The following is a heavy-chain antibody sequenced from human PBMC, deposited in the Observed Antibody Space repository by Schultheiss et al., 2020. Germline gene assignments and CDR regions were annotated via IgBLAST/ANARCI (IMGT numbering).Heavy chain of an antibody. D-gene: IGHD2-2*01. CDR2: IIPIFGTA. J-gene: IGHJ6*02. V-gene: IGHV1-69*05. CDR1: GVTFSSYA. Sequence: SVKVSCKASGVTFSSYAISWVRQAPGQGLEWMGGIIPIFGTANYAQKFQGRVTMTRNTSISTAYMELSSLRSEDTAVYYCARGGCSSASCSVYDYGMDVWGQGTTVTVSS. CDR3: ARGGCSSASCSVYDYGMDV.